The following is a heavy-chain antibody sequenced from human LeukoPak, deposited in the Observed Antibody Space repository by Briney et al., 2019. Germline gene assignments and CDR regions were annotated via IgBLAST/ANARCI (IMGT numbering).Heavy chain of an antibody. CDR1: GFTFSRYC. D-gene: IGHD3-9*01. J-gene: IGHJ4*02. V-gene: IGHV3-74*01. CDR2: INPDGSHT. CDR3: ASDFDMGTTRGDDFDF. Sequence: GGSLRLSCAASGFTFSRYCMHWVRQAPGEGLVCVSRINPDGSHTTYADAVEGRFTISRDNAKNTVYLQMNRLRAGDTDVYYCASDFDMGTTRGDDFDFWGQGTLVSVSS.